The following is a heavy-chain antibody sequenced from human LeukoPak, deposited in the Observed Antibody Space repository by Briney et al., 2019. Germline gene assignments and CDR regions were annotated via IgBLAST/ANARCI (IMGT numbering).Heavy chain of an antibody. CDR3: ARDSITYYDFWSGYFYYMDV. J-gene: IGHJ6*03. CDR2: ISSSSSYI. Sequence: GESLRLSCAASGFTFSSSGMNWVRQAPGKGLEWLSSISSSSSYIYYADSVKGRFTISRDNAKNSLYLQMNSLRAEDTAVYYCARDSITYYDFWSGYFYYMDVWGKGTTVTVSS. V-gene: IGHV3-21*01. D-gene: IGHD3-3*01. CDR1: GFTFSSSG.